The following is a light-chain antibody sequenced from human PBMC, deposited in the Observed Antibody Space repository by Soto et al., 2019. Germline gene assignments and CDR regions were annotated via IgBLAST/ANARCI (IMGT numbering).Light chain of an antibody. V-gene: IGLV1-40*01. J-gene: IGLJ1*01. CDR1: SSNIGAGYD. CDR2: GNS. Sequence: QPVLTQPPSVSGAPGQRVTISCTGSSSNIGAGYDVHWYQQLPGTAPKLLIYGNSNRPSGVPDRFSGSKSGTSASLAITGLQAEAEADYYCQSYDSSLSGSYVFGTGTKLTVL. CDR3: QSYDSSLSGSYV.